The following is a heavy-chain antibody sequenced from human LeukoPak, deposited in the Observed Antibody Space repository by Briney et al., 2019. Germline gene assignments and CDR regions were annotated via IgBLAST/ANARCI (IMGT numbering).Heavy chain of an antibody. CDR1: GFTFSSYG. Sequence: GGSLRLSCAASGFTFSSYGMHWVRQAPGKGLEWGAVIWYDGSNKYYADSVKGRFTISRDNSKNTLYLQMNSLRAEDTAVYYCALGGYSSGWYYFDYWGQGTLVTVSS. J-gene: IGHJ4*02. V-gene: IGHV3-33*01. D-gene: IGHD6-19*01. CDR2: IWYDGSNK. CDR3: ALGGYSSGWYYFDY.